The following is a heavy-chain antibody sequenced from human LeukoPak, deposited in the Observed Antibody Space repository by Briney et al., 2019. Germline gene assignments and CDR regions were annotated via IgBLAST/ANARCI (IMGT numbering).Heavy chain of an antibody. V-gene: IGHV4-31*03. Sequence: SSETLSLTCTVSAGSINSGGYFWTWVRQHPGEDLEWIGYIWNSGNSYYNPSLSSRVIISADSSKSTFSLKLSSVTAADTAVYYCARYHCGSTYCPGVDFYGQGTLVTVSS. CDR1: AGSINSGGYF. CDR2: IWNSGNS. J-gene: IGHJ4*02. D-gene: IGHD2-2*01. CDR3: ARYHCGSTYCPGVDF.